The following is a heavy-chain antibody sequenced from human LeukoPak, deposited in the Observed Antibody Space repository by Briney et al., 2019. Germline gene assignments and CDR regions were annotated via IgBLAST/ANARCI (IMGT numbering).Heavy chain of an antibody. J-gene: IGHJ4*02. CDR2: ISSSSSYI. D-gene: IGHD3-22*01. CDR3: VRDWGYDSSGYWQKYFDT. CDR1: GFTFSSYS. Sequence: GGSLRLSCAASGFTFSSYSMNWVRQAPGKGLEWVSSISSSSSYIYYADSVKGRFTISRDNAKSSLFLQLNSLRAEDTAVYYCVRDWGYDSSGYWQKYFDTWGQGTLVTVSS. V-gene: IGHV3-21*01.